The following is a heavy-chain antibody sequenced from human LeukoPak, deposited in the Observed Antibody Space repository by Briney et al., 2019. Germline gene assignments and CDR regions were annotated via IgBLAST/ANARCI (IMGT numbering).Heavy chain of an antibody. CDR1: GFTFDDYA. V-gene: IGHV3-9*01. Sequence: GGSLRLSCAASGFTFDDYAMHWVRQAPGKGLEWVSGISWNSGSIGYADSVKGRFTISRDNAKNSLYLQMNSLRAEDTALYYCAKEGRGYSYGLYFDYWGQGTLVTVSS. J-gene: IGHJ4*02. CDR2: ISWNSGSI. CDR3: AKEGRGYSYGLYFDY. D-gene: IGHD5-18*01.